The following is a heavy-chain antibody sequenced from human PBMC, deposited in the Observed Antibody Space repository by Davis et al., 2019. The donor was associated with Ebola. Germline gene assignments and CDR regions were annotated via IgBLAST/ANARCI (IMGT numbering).Heavy chain of an antibody. CDR3: SRQVGSNYWMFDY. CDR1: GDSISSGYY. D-gene: IGHD1-7*01. V-gene: IGHV4-38-2*02. J-gene: IGHJ4*02. Sequence: SETLSLTCTVSGDSISSGYYWGWIRQPPGKGLEWIGSIYYRGQTYYNPSLKSRVTISVDTSKNQFSLKLSSVTAADTAVYYCSRQVGSNYWMFDYWGQGTLVTVSS. CDR2: IYYRGQT.